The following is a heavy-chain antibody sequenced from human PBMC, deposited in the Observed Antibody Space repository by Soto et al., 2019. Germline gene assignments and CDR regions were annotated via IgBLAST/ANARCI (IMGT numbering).Heavy chain of an antibody. Sequence: EAHLVESGGAVVQPGGSLRLSCVASGFSFDDHTMYWVRQASDQGLEWVSLISWDGETTYYADSVKGRFTISRDNSKNSLYLQLNAVTTEDTALYYCASSQGDYWGQGTLVTVAS. J-gene: IGHJ4*02. CDR1: GFSFDDHT. CDR3: ASSQGDY. CDR2: ISWDGETT. V-gene: IGHV3-43*01.